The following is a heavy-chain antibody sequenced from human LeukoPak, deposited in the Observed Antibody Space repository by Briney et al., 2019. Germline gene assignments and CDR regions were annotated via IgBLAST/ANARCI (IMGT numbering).Heavy chain of an antibody. CDR2: ISPTGSTT. J-gene: IGHJ4*02. Sequence: GGSLRLSCIASGFSFSGHWMHWARQLPGKGLVWVSRISPTGSTTGYADSVKGRFTVSRDNAKNTLYLQVNNLRAEDTAVYYCARGPNSNWSGLDFWGQGTLLTVSS. CDR3: ARGPNSNWSGLDF. V-gene: IGHV3-74*01. CDR1: GFSFSGHW. D-gene: IGHD6-6*01.